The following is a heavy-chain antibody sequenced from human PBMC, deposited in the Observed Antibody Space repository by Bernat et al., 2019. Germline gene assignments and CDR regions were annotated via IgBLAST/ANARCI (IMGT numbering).Heavy chain of an antibody. J-gene: IGHJ4*02. D-gene: IGHD6-19*01. Sequence: QVQLQESGPGLVKPSGTLSLTCAVSGASISSNEWWSWVRQPPGKGLEWIGEIYHSGTTNYNPSLRSRVTMSVDKAKNQFSLRLNSVTAADTAVYYCASKIGILVAGPFYDYWGQGTLVTVSS. CDR3: ASKIGILVAGPFYDY. CDR1: GASISSNEW. CDR2: IYHSGTT. V-gene: IGHV4-4*02.